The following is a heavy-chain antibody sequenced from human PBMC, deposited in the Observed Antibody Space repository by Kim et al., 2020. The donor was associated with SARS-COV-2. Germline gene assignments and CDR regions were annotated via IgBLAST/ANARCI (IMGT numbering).Heavy chain of an antibody. V-gene: IGHV3-23*01. J-gene: IGHJ4*02. CDR3: ANPLLGGYYDFWSGYSGSGY. CDR1: GFTFSSYA. D-gene: IGHD3-3*01. Sequence: GGSLRLSCAASGFTFSSYAMSWVRQAPGKGLEWVSAISGSGGSTYYADSVKGRFTISRDNSKNTLYLQMNSLRAEDTAVYYCANPLLGGYYDFWSGYSGSGYWGQGTLVTVSS. CDR2: ISGSGGST.